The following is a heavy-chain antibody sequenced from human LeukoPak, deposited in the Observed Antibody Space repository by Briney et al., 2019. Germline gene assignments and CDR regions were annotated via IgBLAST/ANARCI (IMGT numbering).Heavy chain of an antibody. D-gene: IGHD3-10*01. CDR1: GFIFSNYA. CDR2: IRGGGGVT. Sequence: GGSLRLSCAASGFIFSNYAMNWVRQAPGKGLEWVSVIRGGGGVTFYADSVKDRFTISRDNSKNTLYLQMNSLTAEDTAVYYCARPGRAYSLDYWGQGALVTVSS. CDR3: ARPGRAYSLDY. V-gene: IGHV3-23*01. J-gene: IGHJ4*02.